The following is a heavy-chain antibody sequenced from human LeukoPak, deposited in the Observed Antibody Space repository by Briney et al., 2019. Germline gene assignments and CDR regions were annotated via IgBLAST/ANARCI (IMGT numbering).Heavy chain of an antibody. CDR2: INHSGST. V-gene: IGHV4-34*01. J-gene: IGHJ4*02. D-gene: IGHD4-17*01. CDR3: ARGTITTVTDS. Sequence: SETLSLTCAVYGGSFSGYYWSWIRQPPGKGLEWIGEINHSGSTNYNPSLESRVSISVDESKTQLSLRLESVTAADTAVYYCARGTITTVTDSWGPGTLVTVSS. CDR1: GGSFSGYY.